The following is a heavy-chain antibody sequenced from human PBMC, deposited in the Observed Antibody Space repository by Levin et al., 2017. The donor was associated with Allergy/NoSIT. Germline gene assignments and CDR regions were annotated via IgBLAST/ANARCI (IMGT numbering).Heavy chain of an antibody. D-gene: IGHD2-21*02. CDR1: GFTFSSYW. Sequence: PGGSLRLSCAASGFTFSSYWMHWVRQVPGKGLVWVSRISSDGSSTNYADSVKGRFTISRDNAKNTLYLQMNSLRVEDTAVYYCARPIDVTSRNGMDVWGQGTTVTVSS. J-gene: IGHJ6*02. V-gene: IGHV3-74*01. CDR2: ISSDGSST. CDR3: ARPIDVTSRNGMDV.